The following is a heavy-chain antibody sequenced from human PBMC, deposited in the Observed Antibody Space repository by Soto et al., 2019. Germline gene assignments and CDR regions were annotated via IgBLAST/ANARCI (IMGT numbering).Heavy chain of an antibody. V-gene: IGHV2-5*01. Sequence: SGPTLVNPTQTLTLTCTFSGFSLTTSGVGVGWIRQPPGKALEWLALIYWNDDKRYSPSLRGRLTITKDTSKNQVVLAMTNMDPVDTATYYWAHHTITPATNWLDPRGLGTLVTVSS. J-gene: IGHJ5*02. CDR2: IYWNDDK. CDR3: AHHTITPATNWLDP. CDR1: GFSLTTSGVG. D-gene: IGHD2-2*01.